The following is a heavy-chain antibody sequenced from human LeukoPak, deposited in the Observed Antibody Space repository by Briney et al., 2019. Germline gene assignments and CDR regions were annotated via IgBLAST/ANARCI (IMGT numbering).Heavy chain of an antibody. V-gene: IGHV4-59*01. J-gene: IGHJ5*02. CDR1: GGSISSYY. D-gene: IGHD2-2*01. Sequence: PSETLSLTCTVSGGSISSYYWSWIRQPPGKGLEWIGNIYYSGSTNYNPSLKSRVTISVDTSKNQFSLKLSSVTAADTAVYYCARDGPAAKLRGWFDPWGQGTLVTVSS. CDR3: ARDGPAAKLRGWFDP. CDR2: IYYSGST.